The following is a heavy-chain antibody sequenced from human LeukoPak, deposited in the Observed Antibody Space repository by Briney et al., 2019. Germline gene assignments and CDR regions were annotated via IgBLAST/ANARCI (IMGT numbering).Heavy chain of an antibody. D-gene: IGHD2-15*01. CDR2: INHSGST. Sequence: SETLSLTCAVSGGSFSGYYWSWIRQPPGKGLEWIGEINHSGSTNYNPSLKSRVTISVDTSKNQFSLKLSSVTAADTAVYYCARASPGDIVVVVAAAWFDPWGQGTLVTVSS. V-gene: IGHV4-34*01. J-gene: IGHJ5*02. CDR1: GGSFSGYY. CDR3: ARASPGDIVVVVAAAWFDP.